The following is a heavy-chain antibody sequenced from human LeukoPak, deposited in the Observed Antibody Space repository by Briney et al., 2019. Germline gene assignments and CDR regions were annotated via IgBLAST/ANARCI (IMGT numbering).Heavy chain of an antibody. CDR1: GFTFSTYW. D-gene: IGHD3-22*01. V-gene: IGHV3-23*01. J-gene: IGHJ4*02. Sequence: GGSLRLSCAASGFTFSTYWMAWVRQAPGKGLEWVSAISGSGGSTYYADSVKGRFTISRDNSKNTLYLQMNSLRAEDTAVYYCAKYDSSGSFDYWGQGTLVTVSS. CDR2: ISGSGGST. CDR3: AKYDSSGSFDY.